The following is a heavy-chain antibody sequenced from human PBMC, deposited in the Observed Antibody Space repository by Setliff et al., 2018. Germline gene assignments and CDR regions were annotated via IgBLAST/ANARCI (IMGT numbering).Heavy chain of an antibody. V-gene: IGHV3-23*01. Sequence: GGSLRLSCAASGFTFSSYWMSWVRQAPGKGLEWVSAISGSAGSTYYADSVKGRFTISRDNSKNTLYLQMNSLRVEDTAVYYCAREGKEGFGELPDYYYYYMDVWGKGTTVTVSS. J-gene: IGHJ6*03. CDR1: GFTFSSYW. CDR3: AREGKEGFGELPDYYYYYMDV. CDR2: ISGSAGST. D-gene: IGHD3-10*01.